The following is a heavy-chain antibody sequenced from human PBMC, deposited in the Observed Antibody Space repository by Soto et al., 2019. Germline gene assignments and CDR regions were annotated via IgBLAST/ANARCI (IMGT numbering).Heavy chain of an antibody. CDR2: ITSGSDSI. CDR3: TRRMTTVTTRWGAFDV. J-gene: IGHJ3*01. V-gene: IGHV3-21*01. Sequence: EVRLVESGGGLVKPGGSLRLSCAASGFTFNTYLMSWVRQAPGKGLEWVSSITSGSDSIYYADSVKGRSTISRDDAKNSLYLQMDSLRAEDTAVYYCTRRMTTVTTRWGAFDVWGQGTMVSVSS. D-gene: IGHD4-17*01. CDR1: GFTFNTYL.